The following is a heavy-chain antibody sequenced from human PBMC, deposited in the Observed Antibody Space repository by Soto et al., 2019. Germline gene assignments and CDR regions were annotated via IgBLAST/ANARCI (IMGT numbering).Heavy chain of an antibody. CDR1: GGSFSGYY. CDR3: ARSLGIYRRYYGMDV. D-gene: IGHD5-12*01. J-gene: IGHJ6*02. Sequence: SESLSLNCAVYGGSFSGYYWSWIRQPPGKGLEWIGEINHSGSTNYNPSLKSRVTISVDTSKNQFSLKLSSVTAADTAVYYCARSLGIYRRYYGMDVWGQGTTVTVSS. CDR2: INHSGST. V-gene: IGHV4-34*01.